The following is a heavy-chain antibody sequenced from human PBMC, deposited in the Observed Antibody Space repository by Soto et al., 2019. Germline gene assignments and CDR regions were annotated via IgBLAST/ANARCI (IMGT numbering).Heavy chain of an antibody. CDR2: ISGSGGST. J-gene: IGHJ4*02. V-gene: IGHV3-23*01. CDR1: GFTFSSYA. Sequence: PGGSLRLSCAASGFTFSSYAMSWVRQAPGKGLEWVSAISGSGGSTYYADSVEGRFTISRDNSKNTLYLQMNSLRAEDTAVYYCARGLYSSGWSAFDYWGQGTLVTVSS. D-gene: IGHD6-19*01. CDR3: ARGLYSSGWSAFDY.